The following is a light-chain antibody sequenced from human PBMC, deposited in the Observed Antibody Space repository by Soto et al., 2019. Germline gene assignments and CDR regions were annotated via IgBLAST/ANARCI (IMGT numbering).Light chain of an antibody. CDR2: DVF. Sequence: QSVLTQPASVSGSPGQSITISCTGTSSDIGGYTYVSWYQQHPGKAPRLIIYDVFNRPSGVSNRFSGSRSGNTASLTISGLQAEDEADYYCSSYTSVNTRLFGGGTKVTVL. J-gene: IGLJ2*01. V-gene: IGLV2-14*03. CDR3: SSYTSVNTRL. CDR1: SSDIGGYTY.